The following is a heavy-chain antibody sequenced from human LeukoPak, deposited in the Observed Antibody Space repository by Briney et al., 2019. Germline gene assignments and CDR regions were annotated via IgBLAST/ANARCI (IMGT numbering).Heavy chain of an antibody. Sequence: SETLSLTCTVSGYSISSGYYWGWIRQPPGKGLEWIGSIYHSGSTYYNPSLKSRVTISVDTSKNQFSLKLSSVTAADTAVYYCASLADYFDYWGQGTLVAVSS. V-gene: IGHV4-38-2*02. J-gene: IGHJ4*02. D-gene: IGHD3-16*01. CDR1: GYSISSGYY. CDR2: IYHSGST. CDR3: ASLADYFDY.